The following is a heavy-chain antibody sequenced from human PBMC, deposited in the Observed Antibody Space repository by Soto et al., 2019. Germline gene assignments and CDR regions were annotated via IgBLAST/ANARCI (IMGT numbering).Heavy chain of an antibody. Sequence: ASVKVSCKASGGTFSSYAISWVRQAPGQGLEWMGGIIPIFGTANYAQKFQGRVTITADESTSTAYMELSSLRSEDTAVYYCAKGYSYGNFDYWGQGTLVTVSS. CDR3: AKGYSYGNFDY. J-gene: IGHJ4*02. CDR1: GGTFSSYA. D-gene: IGHD5-18*01. V-gene: IGHV1-69*13. CDR2: IIPIFGTA.